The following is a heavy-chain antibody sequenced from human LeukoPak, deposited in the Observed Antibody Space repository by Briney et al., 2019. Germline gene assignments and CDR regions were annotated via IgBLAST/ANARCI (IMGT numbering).Heavy chain of an antibody. J-gene: IGHJ4*02. D-gene: IGHD3-22*01. Sequence: GGSLRLSCAASGFTFSSYEMNWVRQAPGKGLEWVSGLSWNGGSIGYADSVKGRFTISRDNAKNSLYLQMNRLRTEDTALYYCVKDYDSSGYYPDDWGQGTLVTVSS. V-gene: IGHV3-9*01. CDR3: VKDYDSSGYYPDD. CDR2: LSWNGGSI. CDR1: GFTFSSYE.